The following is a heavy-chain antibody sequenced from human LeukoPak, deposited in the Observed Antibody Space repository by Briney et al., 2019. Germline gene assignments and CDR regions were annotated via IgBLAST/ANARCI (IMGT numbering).Heavy chain of an antibody. V-gene: IGHV1-18*01. J-gene: IGHJ4*02. Sequence: ASVKVSCKASGYTFPSYSISWVRQAPGQGLEWMGWISTYNGNTNSTQAFQGRVTLTTDTSTRTAYMELRSLTSDDTAVYYCARAQVYYDFWSGYTFDYWGQGTLVTVSS. CDR1: GYTFPSYS. CDR3: ARAQVYYDFWSGYTFDY. D-gene: IGHD3-3*01. CDR2: ISTYNGNT.